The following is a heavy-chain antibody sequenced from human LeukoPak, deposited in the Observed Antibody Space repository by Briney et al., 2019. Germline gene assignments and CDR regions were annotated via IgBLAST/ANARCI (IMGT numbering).Heavy chain of an antibody. D-gene: IGHD2-2*02. J-gene: IGHJ4*02. Sequence: GGSLRLSCAASGFTFSSYGMHWVRQAPGKGLEWVAVIWYDGSNKYYADSVKGRFTISRDNSKNTLYLQMNSLRAEDTAVYYCARDALRYCSSASCYKGHWGRGTLVTVSS. CDR3: ARDALRYCSSASCYKGH. CDR2: IWYDGSNK. CDR1: GFTFSSYG. V-gene: IGHV3-33*01.